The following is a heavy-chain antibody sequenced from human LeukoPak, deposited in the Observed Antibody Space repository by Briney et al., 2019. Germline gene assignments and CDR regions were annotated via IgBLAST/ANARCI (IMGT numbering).Heavy chain of an antibody. Sequence: QAGGSLRLSCAASGFTFSSYGMHWVRQAPGKGLEWVSAISGSGGSTYYADSVKGRFTISRDNSKNTPYLQMNSLRAEDTAVYYCAKVKPTTVTTHLKYYFDYWGQGTLVTVSS. CDR3: AKVKPTTVTTHLKYYFDY. CDR1: GFTFSSYG. D-gene: IGHD4-17*01. CDR2: ISGSGGST. V-gene: IGHV3-23*01. J-gene: IGHJ4*02.